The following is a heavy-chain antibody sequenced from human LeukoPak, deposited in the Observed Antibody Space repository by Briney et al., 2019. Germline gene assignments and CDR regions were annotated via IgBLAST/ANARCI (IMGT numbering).Heavy chain of an antibody. Sequence: PGGSLRLSCAPSGFTFTSYGMHWVRQAPGKGLEWVAFIRYDGSNKYYADSVKGRFTIYRDNAKNSLYLQMNSLRDEDTAVYYCARADSSIAARLSRSSIFNYYYYMDVWGKGTTVTVSS. CDR3: ARADSSIAARLSRSSIFNYYYYMDV. CDR2: IRYDGSNK. D-gene: IGHD6-6*01. J-gene: IGHJ6*03. CDR1: GFTFTSYG. V-gene: IGHV3-30*02.